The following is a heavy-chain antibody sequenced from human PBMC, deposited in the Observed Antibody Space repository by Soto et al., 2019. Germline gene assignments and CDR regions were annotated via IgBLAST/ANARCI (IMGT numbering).Heavy chain of an antibody. Sequence: QVQLVESGGGVVQPGRSLRLSCAASGFTFSSYAMHWVRQAPGKGLEWVAVISYDGKNEYYADPVKGRFTISRDNSKNTLYLQMNSLRAEDTAVYHCARDVSSMVTRYFDYWGQGTLVTVSS. J-gene: IGHJ4*02. CDR1: GFTFSSYA. CDR2: ISYDGKNE. V-gene: IGHV3-30*04. D-gene: IGHD5-18*01. CDR3: ARDVSSMVTRYFDY.